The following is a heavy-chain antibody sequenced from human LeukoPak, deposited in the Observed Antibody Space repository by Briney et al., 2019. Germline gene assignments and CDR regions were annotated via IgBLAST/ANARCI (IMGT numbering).Heavy chain of an antibody. CDR2: ISAYNGNT. J-gene: IGHJ6*02. V-gene: IGHV1-18*01. CDR1: GYTFTSYG. Sequence: ASVKVSCKASGYTFTSYGISWVRQAPGQGLEWMGWISAYNGNTNYAQKLQGRVTMTTDTSTSTAYMELRSLRSDDTAVYYCARVGTAAKDYYYYGMDAWGQGTTVTVSS. CDR3: ARVGTAAKDYYYYGMDA. D-gene: IGHD1-1*01.